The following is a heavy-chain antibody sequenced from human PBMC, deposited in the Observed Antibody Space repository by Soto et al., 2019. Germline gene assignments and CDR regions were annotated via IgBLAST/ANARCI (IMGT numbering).Heavy chain of an antibody. Sequence: XVSLILSCAASVFTFSSYSMNWGRQPPGKGLEWVSSISSSSSYMYQADSVKGRFTISRDNAKNSLYLQMSSLRAEETTVYYCTSLTSHYLEGQRAVDSWGEGNLVTVS. CDR2: ISSSSSYM. CDR3: TSLTSHYLEGQRAVDS. CDR1: VFTFSSYS. V-gene: IGHV3-21*01. D-gene: IGHD1-1*01. J-gene: IGHJ4*02.